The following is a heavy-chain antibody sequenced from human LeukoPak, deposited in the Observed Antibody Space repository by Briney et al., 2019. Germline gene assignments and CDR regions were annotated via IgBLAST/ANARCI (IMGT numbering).Heavy chain of an antibody. V-gene: IGHV3-74*01. CDR2: INTGGSST. Sequence: PGGSLRLSCTASGFTFSNYWMHWVRQVPGKGLVWVSRINTGGSSTTYADSVKGRFTISRDNAKNSLYLQMNSLRAEDTAVYYCARDRATMVQGEFYYYMDVWGKGTTVTVSS. CDR1: GFTFSNYW. J-gene: IGHJ6*03. CDR3: ARDRATMVQGEFYYYMDV. D-gene: IGHD3-10*01.